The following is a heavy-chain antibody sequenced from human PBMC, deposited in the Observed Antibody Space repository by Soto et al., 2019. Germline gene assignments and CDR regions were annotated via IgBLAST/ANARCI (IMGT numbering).Heavy chain of an antibody. CDR2: ISPFNGNT. CDR1: GYPFTHYG. J-gene: IGHJ6*02. Sequence: QVQLVQSGAEVKKPGASVKVSCRSSGYPFTHYGITWVRQAPGQGLEWMGWISPFNGNTNYGQTIQGRVTFTTDTSPSTVYMELSALRSYDAAVYYCARDQSFDRSYYYGIDFWGQVTTVTLSS. CDR3: ARDQSFDRSYYYGIDF. D-gene: IGHD3-22*01. V-gene: IGHV1-18*01.